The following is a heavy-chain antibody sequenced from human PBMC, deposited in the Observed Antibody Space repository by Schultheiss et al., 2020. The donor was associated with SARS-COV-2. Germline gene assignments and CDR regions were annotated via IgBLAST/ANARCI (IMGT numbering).Heavy chain of an antibody. V-gene: IGHV3-23*01. CDR1: GFTFSSYA. D-gene: IGHD3-16*01. J-gene: IGHJ4*02. CDR2: ISGSGGST. Sequence: GGSLRLSCAASGFTFSSYAMSWVRQAPGKWLEWVSAISGSGGSTYYADSVKGRFTISRDNSKNTLYLQMNSLRAEDTAVYYCAKAQKLYDYVIYWGQGTLVTVAS. CDR3: AKAQKLYDYVIY.